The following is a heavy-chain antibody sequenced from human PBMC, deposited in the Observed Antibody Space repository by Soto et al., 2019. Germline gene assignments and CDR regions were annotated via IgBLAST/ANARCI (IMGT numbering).Heavy chain of an antibody. D-gene: IGHD6-19*01. J-gene: IGHJ6*02. CDR3: ATDSSGGNYYYGMDV. V-gene: IGHV3-53*01. CDR1: GFTVSSNY. CDR2: IYSGGST. Sequence: PGGSLRLSCAASGFTVSSNYMSWVRQAPGKGLEWVSVIYSGGSTYYADSVKGRFTISRDNSKNTLYLQMNSLRAEDTAVYYCATDSSGGNYYYGMDVWGQGTTVTVSS.